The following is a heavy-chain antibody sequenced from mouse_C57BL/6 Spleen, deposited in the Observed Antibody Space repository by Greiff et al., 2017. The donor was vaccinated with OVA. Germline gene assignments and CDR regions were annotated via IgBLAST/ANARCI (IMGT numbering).Heavy chain of an antibody. V-gene: IGHV1-69*01. J-gene: IGHJ4*01. D-gene: IGHD2-5*01. CDR1: GYTFTSYW. CDR3: ARKDYSNYVEYAMDY. CDR2: IDPSDSYT. Sequence: QVQLQQPGAELVMPGASVKLSCKASGYTFTSYWMHWVKQRPGQGLEWIGEIDPSDSYTNYNQKFKGKSTLTVDKSSSTAYLQLSSLNSEDSAVYYCARKDYSNYVEYAMDYWGQGTSVTVDS.